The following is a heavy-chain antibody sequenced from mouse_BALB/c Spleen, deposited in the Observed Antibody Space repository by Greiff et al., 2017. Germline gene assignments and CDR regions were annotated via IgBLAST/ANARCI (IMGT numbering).Heavy chain of an antibody. CDR2: ISNGGGST. D-gene: IGHD4-1*01. J-gene: IGHJ2*01. CDR1: GFTFSSYT. V-gene: IGHV5-12-2*01. CDR3: ARHVWEGFYFDY. Sequence: EVQRVESGGGLVQPGGSLKLSCAASGFTFSSYTMSWVRQTPEKRLEWVAYISNGGGSTYYPDTVKGRFTISRDNAKNTLYLQMSSLKSEDTAMYYCARHVWEGFYFDYWGQGTTLTVSS.